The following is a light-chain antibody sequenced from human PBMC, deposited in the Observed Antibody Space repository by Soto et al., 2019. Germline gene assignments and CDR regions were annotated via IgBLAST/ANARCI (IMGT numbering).Light chain of an antibody. V-gene: IGLV2-8*01. CDR1: INDVGGYNY. CDR2: QVT. Sequence: QSVLTQPPSASGSPGQSVTVPCAGTINDVGGYNYVSWYQQHPGKVPQLMIYQVTKRPSGVPDRFSASKSDTTASLTISGLQAEDEGDYYCMSYAGGNRFVFGTG. J-gene: IGLJ1*01. CDR3: MSYAGGNRFV.